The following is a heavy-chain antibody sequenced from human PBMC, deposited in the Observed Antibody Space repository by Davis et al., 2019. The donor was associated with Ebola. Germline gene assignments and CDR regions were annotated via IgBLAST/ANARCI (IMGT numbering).Heavy chain of an antibody. D-gene: IGHD2-15*01. V-gene: IGHV1-3*01. CDR2: INAGNGNT. J-gene: IGHJ4*02. CDR3: AREGVVPSPLKGYNDY. CDR1: GYTFTSYA. Sequence: AASVKVSCKASGYTFTSYAMHWVRQAPGQRLEWMGWINAGNGNTNYAQKFQGRVTMTTDTSTTTAYMEVRSLRSDDTAVYYCAREGVVPSPLKGYNDYWGQGTVVTVSS.